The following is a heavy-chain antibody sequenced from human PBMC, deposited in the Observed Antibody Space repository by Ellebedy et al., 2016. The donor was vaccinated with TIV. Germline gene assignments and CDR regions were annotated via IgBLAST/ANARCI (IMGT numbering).Heavy chain of an antibody. V-gene: IGHV4-39*01. J-gene: IGHJ4*02. CDR1: GDSISSSNYY. CDR2: FYYSGNP. Sequence: MPSETLSLTCTASGDSISSSNYYWGWLRQPPGKGLEWIGSFYYSGNPYYNPSLKSRLTMSVDTSKNQFSLNLSSVTAADTAVYYCARARGQYLYGSGSYFTNWGQGEVVTVSS. D-gene: IGHD3-10*01. CDR3: ARARGQYLYGSGSYFTN.